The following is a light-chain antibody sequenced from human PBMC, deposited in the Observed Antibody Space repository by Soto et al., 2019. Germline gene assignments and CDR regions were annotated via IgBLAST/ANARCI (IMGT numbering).Light chain of an antibody. Sequence: QSVLTQPPSASGTPGQRVTISCSGSSSNIGVNPVNWYQQLPGTAPKLLIYGNNQRPSGVHDRFSGSKSGTSASLAISGLQSEDESEYYCATWDDSPNGYWMFGGRTKLAVL. CDR2: GNN. CDR3: ATWDDSPNGYWM. V-gene: IGLV1-44*01. J-gene: IGLJ3*02. CDR1: SSNIGVNP.